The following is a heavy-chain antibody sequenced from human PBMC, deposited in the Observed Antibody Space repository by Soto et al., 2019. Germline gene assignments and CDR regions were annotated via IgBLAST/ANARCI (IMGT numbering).Heavy chain of an antibody. D-gene: IGHD3-3*01. CDR2: INGGSTT. CDR1: GFSFSSYA. Sequence: EVQLLESGGGLVQPGGSLRLSCAASGFSFSSYAMNWVRQAPGKGLEWVTTINGGSTTYYADSVKGRFTSSRDNSKNTLYLQMNGLRAEDAAVYYCAKDKDWSGVYGMDVWGQGTTVTVSS. CDR3: AKDKDWSGVYGMDV. V-gene: IGHV3-23*01. J-gene: IGHJ6*02.